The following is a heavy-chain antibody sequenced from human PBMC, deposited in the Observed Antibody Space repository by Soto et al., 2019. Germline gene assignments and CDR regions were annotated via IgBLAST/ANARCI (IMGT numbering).Heavy chain of an antibody. Sequence: QVQLVESGGGVVQPGRSLRLSCAASGFTFTSHAMHWVRQAPGKGLEWVSIISYAGSTTYYADSVKGRFTISRDNSKNTLYLQMNRLRADDTAVYFCARHLASTVTTSGWFDPWGQGTLVIVSS. CDR2: ISYAGSTT. CDR3: ARHLASTVTTSGWFDP. J-gene: IGHJ5*02. CDR1: GFTFTSHA. D-gene: IGHD4-4*01. V-gene: IGHV3-30-3*01.